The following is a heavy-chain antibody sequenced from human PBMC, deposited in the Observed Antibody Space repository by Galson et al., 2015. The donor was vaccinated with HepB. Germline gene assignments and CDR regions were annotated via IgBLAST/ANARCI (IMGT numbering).Heavy chain of an antibody. D-gene: IGHD1-26*01. CDR3: AREGWELSYSDY. V-gene: IGHV1-18*01. CDR1: GYTFTTYT. CDR2: ISAYNGNT. Sequence: SVKVSCKASGYTFTTYTISWVRRAPGQGLEWMGWISAYNGNTNYAQKFQGRVTMTTDTSTSTAYMELRSLRSDDTAVYYCAREGWELSYSDYWGQGSLVTVSS. J-gene: IGHJ4*02.